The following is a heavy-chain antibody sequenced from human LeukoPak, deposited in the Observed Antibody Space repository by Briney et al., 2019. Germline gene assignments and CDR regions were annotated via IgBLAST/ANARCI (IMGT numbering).Heavy chain of an antibody. D-gene: IGHD2-2*01. CDR3: ARSYCSSTSCYHQEDY. CDR1: GGSISSYY. V-gene: IGHV4-59*01. Sequence: PSETLSLTCTVSGGSISSYYWSWIRQPPGKGLEWIGYIYYSGSTNYNPSLQSRVTISVDTSKNQFSLKLSSVTAADTAVYYCARSYCSSTSCYHQEDYWGQGTLVTVSS. J-gene: IGHJ4*02. CDR2: IYYSGST.